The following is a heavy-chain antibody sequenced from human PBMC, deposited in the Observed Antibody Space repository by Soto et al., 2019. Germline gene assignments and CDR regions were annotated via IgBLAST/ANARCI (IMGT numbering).Heavy chain of an antibody. CDR2: IKSQTHGGTT. Sequence: GGCLRLSCAASGFTFSSYTMHWVRQAPGKGLEWVGRIKSQTHGGTTDYAAPVKGRFTISRDDSKNTVYLQMNSLKTEDTAVYYCTNQWLDWYNWFDPWGQGALVTVSS. D-gene: IGHD6-19*01. CDR3: TNQWLDWYNWFDP. V-gene: IGHV3-15*01. CDR1: GFTFSSYT. J-gene: IGHJ5*02.